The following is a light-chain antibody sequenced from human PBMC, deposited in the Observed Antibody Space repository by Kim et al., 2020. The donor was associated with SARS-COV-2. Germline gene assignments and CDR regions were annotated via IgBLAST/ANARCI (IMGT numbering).Light chain of an antibody. Sequence: DIHMTQSPSTLSASVGDRVTITCRASHSISAFLAWYQQKPGKAPNLLIYKASSLESGVPSRFSGSGSGTEFTLTISSLQPDDFATYYCQQYDSYPLTFGGGTKVDIK. CDR2: KAS. J-gene: IGKJ4*01. CDR3: QQYDSYPLT. V-gene: IGKV1-5*03. CDR1: HSISAF.